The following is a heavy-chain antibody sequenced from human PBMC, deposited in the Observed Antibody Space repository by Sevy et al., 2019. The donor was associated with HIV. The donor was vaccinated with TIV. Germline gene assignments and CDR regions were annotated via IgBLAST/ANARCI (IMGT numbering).Heavy chain of an antibody. CDR3: TRGRYTYVPFDY. D-gene: IGHD3-10*02. CDR1: GFTFGDYA. V-gene: IGHV3-49*03. Sequence: GESLKISCTASGFTFGDYAMNWFRQAPGKGLEWVGFIRTKAYGGTTEYAASVKGRFTISRDASKSIAYLQMNSLKTEDTAVYYCTRGRYTYVPFDYWGQGTLVTVSS. J-gene: IGHJ4*02. CDR2: IRTKAYGGTT.